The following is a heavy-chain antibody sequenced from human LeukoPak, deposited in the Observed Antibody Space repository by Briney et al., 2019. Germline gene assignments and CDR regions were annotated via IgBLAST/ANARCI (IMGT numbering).Heavy chain of an antibody. D-gene: IGHD6-19*01. CDR1: GYTFTGYY. V-gene: IGHV1-2*02. J-gene: IGHJ4*02. CDR2: INANSGGT. CDR3: ASGQWLVSDFDY. Sequence: SVKVSCKASGYTFTGYYMHWVRQAPGQGLEWMGWINANSGGTNDAQKFQGRVTMTRDTAISTAYMELSRLRSDDTAVYYCASGQWLVSDFDYWGQGTLITVSS.